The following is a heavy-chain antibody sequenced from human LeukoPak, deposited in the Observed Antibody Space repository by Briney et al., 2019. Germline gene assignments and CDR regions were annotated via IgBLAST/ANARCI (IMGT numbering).Heavy chain of an antibody. D-gene: IGHD2-15*01. J-gene: IGHJ4*02. V-gene: IGHV3-73*01. CDR2: IRREANTYAT. CDR1: GFTFGGSA. CDR3: ARGLSVAARFDY. Sequence: TGGSLRLSCAASGFTFGGSAMHWVRQASGKGLEWVGHIRREANTYATTYAASLKGRFTISRDDSKNTAYLQMNSLKTEDTAVYYCARGLSVAARFDYWGQGTLVTVSS.